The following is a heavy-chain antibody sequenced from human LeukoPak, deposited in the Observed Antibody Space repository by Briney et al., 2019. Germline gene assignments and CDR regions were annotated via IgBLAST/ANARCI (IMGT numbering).Heavy chain of an antibody. J-gene: IGHJ5*02. D-gene: IGHD3-10*01. CDR3: ARGPSYYYGSGPRGWFDP. CDR1: GGSFSGYY. V-gene: IGHV4-34*01. CDR2: INHSGST. Sequence: SETLSLTCAVYGGSFSGYYWSWIRQPPGKGLEWIGEINHSGSTNYNPSLKSRVTISVDTSKNQFSLKLSSVTAADTAVYYCARGPSYYYGSGPRGWFDPWGQGTLVTVSS.